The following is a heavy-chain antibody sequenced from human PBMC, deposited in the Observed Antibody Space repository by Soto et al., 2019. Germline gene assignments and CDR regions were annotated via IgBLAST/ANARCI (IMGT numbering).Heavy chain of an antibody. CDR2: ISSGSSTI. V-gene: IGHV3-48*02. D-gene: IGHD5-18*01. CDR3: ARDAHMVSGY. J-gene: IGHJ4*02. CDR1: GFTFSGHS. Sequence: EVQLVESGGGLVQPGGSLRLSCEASGFTFSGHSMNWVRQAPGKGLEWLSYISSGSSTIYYADSVKGRFTISRDNAKNSLYLQMNSLRDEDTAVYYCARDAHMVSGYWGQGTLVTVSS.